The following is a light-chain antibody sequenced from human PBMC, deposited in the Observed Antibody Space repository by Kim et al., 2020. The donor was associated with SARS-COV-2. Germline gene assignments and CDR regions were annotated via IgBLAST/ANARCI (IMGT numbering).Light chain of an antibody. V-gene: IGKV3D-15*01. J-gene: IGKJ4*02. CDR1: RSVGSRY. CDR3: QQFSDWPRT. CDR2: GAS. Sequence: DTLLSRAGRSVGSRYLAWYQQKPGQAPRLLIYGASSRATGIPDRFSGSGSGTEFTLTISSLQSEDFAVYYCQQFSDWPRTFGGGTKVDIK.